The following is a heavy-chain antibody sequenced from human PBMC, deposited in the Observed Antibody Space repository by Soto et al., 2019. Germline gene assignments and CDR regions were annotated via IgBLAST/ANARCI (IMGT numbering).Heavy chain of an antibody. J-gene: IGHJ4*02. Sequence: PGEYLKISCRASGYTFSAKWVAWVRQKPGKGLECLRIIFPGDSDTRYSPSFQGHVTISVDNSIHTHFLQWSGLTTSGTATYYCARVYMITFGGLTPSPRAYRFDYWGQGTRVTVSS. CDR1: GYTFSAKW. CDR3: ARVYMITFGGLTPSPRAYRFDY. D-gene: IGHD3-16*01. CDR2: IFPGDSDT. V-gene: IGHV5-51*01.